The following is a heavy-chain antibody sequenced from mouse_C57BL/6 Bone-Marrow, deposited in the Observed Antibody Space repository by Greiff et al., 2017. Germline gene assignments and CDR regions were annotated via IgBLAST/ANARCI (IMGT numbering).Heavy chain of an antibody. V-gene: IGHV1-64*01. CDR2: IHPNSGST. D-gene: IGHD1-1*01. CDR1: GYTFTSYW. Sequence: QVQLQQPGAELVKPGASVKLSCKASGYTFTSYWMHWVKQRPGQGLEWIGMIHPNSGSTNYNEKFKSKATVTVDKSSSTAYMQLSSLTSEDSAVYYCARGGTEVYYYAIVYWGQGTSVTGSA. J-gene: IGHJ4*01. CDR3: ARGGTEVYYYAIVY.